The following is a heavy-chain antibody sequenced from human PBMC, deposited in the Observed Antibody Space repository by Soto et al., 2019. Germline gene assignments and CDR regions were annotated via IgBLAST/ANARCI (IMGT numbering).Heavy chain of an antibody. V-gene: IGHV4-31*03. J-gene: IGHJ5*02. Sequence: SETLSLTCTVSGGSISSGGYYWSWIRQHPGKGLEWIGYIYYSGSTYYNPSLKSRVTISVDTSKNQFSLKLSSVTAADTAVYYCARGSGSPHHNWFDPWGQGTLVTVSS. CDR2: IYYSGST. D-gene: IGHD1-26*01. CDR1: GGSISSGGYY. CDR3: ARGSGSPHHNWFDP.